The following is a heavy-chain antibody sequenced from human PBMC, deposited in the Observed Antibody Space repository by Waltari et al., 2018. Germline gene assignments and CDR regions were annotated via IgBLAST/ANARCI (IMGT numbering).Heavy chain of an antibody. CDR1: GGSFSGYY. V-gene: IGHV4-34*01. CDR3: ARESNSWKRGGMDV. J-gene: IGHJ6*02. Sequence: QVQLQQWGAGLLKPSETLSLTRAVYGGSFSGYYWSWSRQPPGKGLEWIGEINHSGSTNSNPSLKSRVTISLDTSKNQFSLKLSSVTAADTAVYYCARESNSWKRGGMDVWGQGTTVTVSS. D-gene: IGHD1-1*01. CDR2: INHSGST.